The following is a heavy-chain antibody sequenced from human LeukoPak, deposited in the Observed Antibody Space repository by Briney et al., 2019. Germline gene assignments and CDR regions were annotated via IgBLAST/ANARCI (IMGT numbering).Heavy chain of an antibody. Sequence: GGSLRLSCAASGFTFNIYGMHWVRQAPGKALEWVAFISYDGSYTYYADSVKGRFTISRDNSKNTLYLQMNSLRPEDTAVYYCAKDELVRFVGAFDIWGQGTVVTVSS. CDR2: ISYDGSYT. CDR1: GFTFNIYG. V-gene: IGHV3-30*18. CDR3: AKDELVRFVGAFDI. J-gene: IGHJ3*02. D-gene: IGHD6-13*01.